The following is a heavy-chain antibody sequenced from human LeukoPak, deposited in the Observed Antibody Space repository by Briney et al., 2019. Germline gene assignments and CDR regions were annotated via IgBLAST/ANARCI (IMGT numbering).Heavy chain of an antibody. Sequence: PSGTLSLTCTVSGCTVSSYYWSWIRQPPGKGLEWIGYIYYGGSTNYNPSLKSRVTISVDTSKNQFSLKLSCVTAADTAVYYCARLGSFFGMDVWGQGTTVTVSS. J-gene: IGHJ6*02. CDR1: GCTVSSYY. V-gene: IGHV4-59*02. CDR3: ARLGSFFGMDV. D-gene: IGHD3-3*02. CDR2: IYYGGST.